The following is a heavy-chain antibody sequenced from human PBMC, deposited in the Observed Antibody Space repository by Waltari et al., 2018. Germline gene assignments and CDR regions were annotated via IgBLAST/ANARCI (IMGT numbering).Heavy chain of an antibody. D-gene: IGHD2-15*01. CDR2: IKQDGSEK. J-gene: IGHJ4*02. CDR3: ARDQEGGDY. Sequence: EVQLVESGGGLVQPGGSLRLSCAASGFTFSSYGMSWVRQAPGKGLEWVANIKQDGSEKDYVDSVKGRFTISRDNAKNSLYLQMNSLRAEDTAVYYCARDQEGGDYWGQGTLVTVSS. V-gene: IGHV3-7*01. CDR1: GFTFSSYG.